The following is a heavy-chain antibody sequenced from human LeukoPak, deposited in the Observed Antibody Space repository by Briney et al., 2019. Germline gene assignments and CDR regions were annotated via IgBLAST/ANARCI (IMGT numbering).Heavy chain of an antibody. CDR3: ASYGDSRYWYFDL. J-gene: IGHJ2*01. V-gene: IGHV4-59*01. Sequence: SETLSLTCTVSGGSISSYYWSWIRQPPGKGLEWIGYIYYSGSTNYNPSLKSRVTISVDTSKNQFSLKLSSVTAADTAVYYCASYGDSRYWYFDLWGRGTLVTVSS. D-gene: IGHD4-17*01. CDR1: GGSISSYY. CDR2: IYYSGST.